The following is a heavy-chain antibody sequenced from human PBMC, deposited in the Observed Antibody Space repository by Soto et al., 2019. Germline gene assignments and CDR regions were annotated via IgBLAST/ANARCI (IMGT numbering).Heavy chain of an antibody. J-gene: IGHJ4*02. CDR2: IKSKTDGGTT. Sequence: GGSLRLSCAASGFTFSNAWMNWVRQAPGKGLEWVGRIKSKTDGGTTDYAAPVKGRFTISRDDSKNTLYLQMNSLKTEDTAVYYCTTDRYYDSSGYYVPGYWSQGTLVTGSS. D-gene: IGHD3-22*01. CDR1: GFTFSNAW. V-gene: IGHV3-15*07. CDR3: TTDRYYDSSGYYVPGY.